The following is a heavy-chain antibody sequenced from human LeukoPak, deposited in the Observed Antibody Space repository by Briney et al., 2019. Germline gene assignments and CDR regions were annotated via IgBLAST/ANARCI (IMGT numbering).Heavy chain of an antibody. D-gene: IGHD3-10*01. J-gene: IGHJ4*02. Sequence: GASVKVSCKASGYTFTSYYMHWVRQAPGQGLEWMGIINPSGGSTSYAQKFQGRVTMTRDTSISTAYMELSRLRSDDTAVYYCAREIYYYGSGSYYNRPYDYWGQGTLVTVSS. V-gene: IGHV1-46*01. CDR1: GYTFTSYY. CDR3: AREIYYYGSGSYYNRPYDY. CDR2: INPSGGST.